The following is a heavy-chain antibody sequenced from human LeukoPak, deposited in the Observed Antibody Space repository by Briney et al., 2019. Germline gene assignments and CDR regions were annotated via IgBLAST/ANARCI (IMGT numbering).Heavy chain of an antibody. V-gene: IGHV3-48*01. CDR2: ISSSSSTI. CDR3: ASYSSSSHAFDI. Sequence: GGSLRLSCAASGFTFSSYSMNWVRQAPGKGLEWVSYISSSSSTIYYADSVKGRFTISRDNAKNSLYLQMNSLRAEDTAVYYCASYSSSSHAFDIWGQGTMVTVSS. J-gene: IGHJ3*02. D-gene: IGHD6-6*01. CDR1: GFTFSSYS.